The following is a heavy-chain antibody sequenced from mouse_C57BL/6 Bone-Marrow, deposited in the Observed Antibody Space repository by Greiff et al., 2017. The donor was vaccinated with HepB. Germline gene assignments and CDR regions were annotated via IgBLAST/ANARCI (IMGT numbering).Heavy chain of an antibody. D-gene: IGHD2-1*01. Sequence: ESGAELARPGASVKLSCKASGYTFTSYGISWVKQRTGQGLEWIGEIYPRSGNTYYNEKFKGKATLTADKSSSTAYMELRSLTSEDSAVYFCAMIYYGNSAWFAYWGQGTLVTVSA. V-gene: IGHV1-81*01. CDR1: GYTFTSYG. CDR2: IYPRSGNT. CDR3: AMIYYGNSAWFAY. J-gene: IGHJ3*01.